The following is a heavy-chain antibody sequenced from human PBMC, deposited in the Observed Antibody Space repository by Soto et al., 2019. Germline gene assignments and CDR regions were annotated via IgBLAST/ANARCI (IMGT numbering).Heavy chain of an antibody. CDR3: ATSFGSGSRAFDY. V-gene: IGHV1-69*02. CDR1: GDTFNFYT. J-gene: IGHJ4*02. D-gene: IGHD3-10*01. CDR2: FNPILSFS. Sequence: QVQLVQSGAEVKKPGSSVKVSCKASGDTFNFYTINWVRQAPGLGLEWMGRFNPILSFSNSALKFQGRVTXTXDXXTSTAYMVLSCLSSEDTAIYYCATSFGSGSRAFDYWGQGALVTVSS.